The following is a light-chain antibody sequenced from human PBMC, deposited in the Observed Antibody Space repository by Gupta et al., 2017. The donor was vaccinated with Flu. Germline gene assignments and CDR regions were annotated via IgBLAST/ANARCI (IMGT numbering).Light chain of an antibody. CDR1: SSDFENYKF. CDR3: FSYTGGSTL. CDR2: ECR. V-gene: IGLV2-23*01. Sequence: QAVLTQPVSVSRGPGQSITISCTGSSSDFENYKFVYLYLQHPGNGPKLIIYECRKPPLGISNRFSGSKSGNTASLTIFGLQAEAESYYYCFSYTGGSTLFGAGTKLTVL. J-gene: IGLJ3*02.